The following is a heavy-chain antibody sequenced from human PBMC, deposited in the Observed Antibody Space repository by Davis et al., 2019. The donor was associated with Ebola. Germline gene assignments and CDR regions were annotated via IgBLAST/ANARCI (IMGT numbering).Heavy chain of an antibody. J-gene: IGHJ4*02. Sequence: GESLKISCAASGFTFSGYWMTWVRQAPGKGLEWVAFIRFDGSEKYYADSVKGRFTISRENSKATLDLQMNSLRAEDTAVYYCAKGDNSGWYGVDYWGQGTLVTVSS. CDR2: IRFDGSEK. CDR3: AKGDNSGWYGVDY. D-gene: IGHD6-19*01. CDR1: GFTFSGYW. V-gene: IGHV3-30*02.